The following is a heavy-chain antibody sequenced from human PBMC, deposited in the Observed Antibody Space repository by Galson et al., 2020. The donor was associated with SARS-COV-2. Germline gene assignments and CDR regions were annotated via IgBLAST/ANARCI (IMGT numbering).Heavy chain of an antibody. V-gene: IGHV3-13*01. J-gene: IGHJ6*02. Sequence: GGSLRLSCAASGFTFSSYDMHWVRQATGKGLEWVSAIGTAGDTYYPGSVKGRFTISRENAKNSLYLQMNSLRAGDTAVYYCARGVTMVRGVIYYYYGMDVWGQGTTVTVSS. CDR1: GFTFSSYD. CDR2: IGTAGDT. CDR3: ARGVTMVRGVIYYYYGMDV. D-gene: IGHD3-10*01.